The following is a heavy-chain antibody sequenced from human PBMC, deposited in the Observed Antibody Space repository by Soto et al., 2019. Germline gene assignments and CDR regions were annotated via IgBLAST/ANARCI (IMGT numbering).Heavy chain of an antibody. V-gene: IGHV4-31*03. CDR2: IYYSGST. Sequence: SETLSLTCTVSGGSISSGGYYWSWIRQHPGKGLEWIGYIYYSGSTNYNPSLKSRVTISVDTSKNQFSLKLSSVTAADTAVYYCARDLLYCSSTSCFNWFDPWGQGTLVTVSS. D-gene: IGHD2-2*01. CDR3: ARDLLYCSSTSCFNWFDP. J-gene: IGHJ5*02. CDR1: GGSISSGGYY.